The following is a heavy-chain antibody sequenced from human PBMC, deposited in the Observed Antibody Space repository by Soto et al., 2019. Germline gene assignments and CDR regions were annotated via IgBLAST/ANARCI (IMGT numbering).Heavy chain of an antibody. CDR3: ARLGDGYNAPFDY. CDR1: GFTFDDYG. CDR2: INWNGGST. V-gene: IGHV3-20*04. D-gene: IGHD5-12*01. Sequence: LRLSCAASGFTFDDYGMSWVRQAPGKGLEWVSGINWNGGSTGYADSVKGRLTISRDNAKNSLYLQMNSLRAEDTALYYCARLGDGYNAPFDYWGQGTLVTVSS. J-gene: IGHJ4*02.